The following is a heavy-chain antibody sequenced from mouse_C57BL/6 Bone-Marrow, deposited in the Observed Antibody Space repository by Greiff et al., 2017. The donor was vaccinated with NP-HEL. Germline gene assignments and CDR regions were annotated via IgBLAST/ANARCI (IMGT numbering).Heavy chain of an antibody. CDR2: INYDGSST. V-gene: IGHV5-16*01. D-gene: IGHD4-1*01. J-gene: IGHJ1*03. Sequence: EVQVVESEGGLVQPGSSMKLSCTASGFTFSDYYMAWVRQVPEKGLEWVANINYDGSSTYYLDPLQSSFIISVDNATNILYLQMSSVKSEDTATYYCARDWDWYFDVWGTGTTVTVSS. CDR3: ARDWDWYFDV. CDR1: GFTFSDYY.